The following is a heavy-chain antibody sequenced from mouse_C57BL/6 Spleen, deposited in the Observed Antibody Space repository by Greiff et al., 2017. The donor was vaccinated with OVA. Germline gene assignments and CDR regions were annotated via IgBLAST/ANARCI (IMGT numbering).Heavy chain of an antibody. CDR2: IYPGDGDT. V-gene: IGHV1-82*01. J-gene: IGHJ2*01. D-gene: IGHD1-1*01. CDR1: GYAFSSSW. CDR3: ARSPLYYGFDY. Sequence: QVQLQQSGPELVKPGASVKISCKASGYAFSSSWMNWVKQRPGTGLEWIGRIYPGDGDTNYNGKFKGKATLTADKSSSTAYLQLSSLTSEDSAVYFCARSPLYYGFDYWGQGTTLTVSS.